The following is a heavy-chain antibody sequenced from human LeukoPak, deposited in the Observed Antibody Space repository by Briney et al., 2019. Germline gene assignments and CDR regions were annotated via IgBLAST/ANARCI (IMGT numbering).Heavy chain of an antibody. CDR1: GVSISSGSYY. CDR3: ARGLATAQGEAAMPL. V-gene: IGHV4-31*03. Sequence: SETLSLTCTVSGVSISSGSYYWTWVRQHPGEGLEWIGYIYYTGSAYYNPSLKSRVTISVDVSKNQFSLKLSSVTAADTAVYYCARGLATAQGEAAMPLWGQGTLVTVSS. J-gene: IGHJ4*02. D-gene: IGHD2-2*01. CDR2: IYYTGSA.